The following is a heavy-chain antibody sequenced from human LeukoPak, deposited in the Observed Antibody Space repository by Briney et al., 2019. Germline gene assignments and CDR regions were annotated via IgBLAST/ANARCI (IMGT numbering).Heavy chain of an antibody. J-gene: IGHJ5*02. V-gene: IGHV3-7*05. CDR1: GFTFSSYW. CDR3: ATYVSSGGGRDP. Sequence: GGSLRLSCAASGFTFSSYWMSWVRQAPGRGLECMAIIKQDGSEIYYLDSVKGRVTISRDNTKNSLYLQMDSLRAEDTAVYYCATYVSSGGGRDPWGQGTLVTVSS. CDR2: IKQDGSEI. D-gene: IGHD3-10*02.